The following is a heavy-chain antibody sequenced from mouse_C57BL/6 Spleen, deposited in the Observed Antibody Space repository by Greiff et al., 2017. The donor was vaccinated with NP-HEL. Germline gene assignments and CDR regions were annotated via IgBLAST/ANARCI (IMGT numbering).Heavy chain of an antibody. V-gene: IGHV5-16*01. J-gene: IGHJ3*01. CDR3: GRALDGNYWFDY. CDR2: INYDGSST. CDR1: GFTFSDYY. D-gene: IGHD2-1*01. Sequence: EVHLVESEGGLVQPGSSMKLSCTASGFTFSDYYMAWVRQVPEKGLEWVANINYDGSSTYYLDSLTSRFIISRDNAKNILYLQMSSLKSEDTATYYCGRALDGNYWFDYWGQGTLVTVSA.